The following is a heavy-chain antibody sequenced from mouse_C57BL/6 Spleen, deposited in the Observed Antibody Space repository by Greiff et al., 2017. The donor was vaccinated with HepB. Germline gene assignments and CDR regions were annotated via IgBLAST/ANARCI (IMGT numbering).Heavy chain of an antibody. D-gene: IGHD1-1*01. CDR2: IHPNSGST. CDR3: AREGYYGSSHFDV. V-gene: IGHV1-64*01. Sequence: QVQLKQPGAELVKPGASVKLSCKASGYTFTSYWMHWVKQRPGQGLEWIGMIHPNSGSTNYNEKFKSKATLTVDKSSSTAYMQLSSLTSEDSAVYYCAREGYYGSSHFDVWGTGTTVTVSS. CDR1: GYTFTSYW. J-gene: IGHJ1*03.